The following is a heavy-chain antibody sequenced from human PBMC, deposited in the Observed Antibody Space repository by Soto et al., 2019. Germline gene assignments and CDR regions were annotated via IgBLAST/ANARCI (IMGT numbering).Heavy chain of an antibody. Sequence: SETLSLTCAVSGGSISSGGYSWSWIRQPPGKGLEWIGYIYHSGSTHYNPSLKSRVTISVDRSKNQFSLKLSSVTAADTAVYYYARAPLLRYVDWSFDYWGQGTLVNVSS. CDR3: ARAPLLRYVDWSFDY. J-gene: IGHJ4*02. CDR1: GGSISSGGYS. V-gene: IGHV4-30-2*01. D-gene: IGHD3-9*01. CDR2: IYHSGST.